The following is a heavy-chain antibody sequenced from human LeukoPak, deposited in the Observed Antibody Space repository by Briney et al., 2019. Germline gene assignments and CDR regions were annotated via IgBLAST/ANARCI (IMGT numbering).Heavy chain of an antibody. CDR1: GFTFDDYA. D-gene: IGHD6-19*01. V-gene: IGHV3-9*03. CDR2: ISWNSGSI. Sequence: GRSLRLSCAASGFTFDDYAMHWVRQAPGKGLEWVSGISWNSGSIGYADSVKGRFTISRDNAKNSLYLQMNSLRAEDMALYYCAKAQGGSGWYGPNWYFDLWGRGTLVTVS. J-gene: IGHJ2*01. CDR3: AKAQGGSGWYGPNWYFDL.